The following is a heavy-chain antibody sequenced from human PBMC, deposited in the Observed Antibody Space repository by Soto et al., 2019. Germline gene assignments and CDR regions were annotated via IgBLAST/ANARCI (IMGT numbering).Heavy chain of an antibody. J-gene: IGHJ6*03. D-gene: IGHD2-2*01. CDR3: AREGVVVVPAAMNPYYYMDV. Sequence: GGSLRLSCAASGFTFSDYYMSWIRQAPGKGLEWVSYISSSGSTIYYADSVKGRFTISRDNAKNSLYLQMNSLRAEDTAVYYCAREGVVVVPAAMNPYYYMDVWGKGTTVTVSS. CDR1: GFTFSDYY. CDR2: ISSSGSTI. V-gene: IGHV3-11*01.